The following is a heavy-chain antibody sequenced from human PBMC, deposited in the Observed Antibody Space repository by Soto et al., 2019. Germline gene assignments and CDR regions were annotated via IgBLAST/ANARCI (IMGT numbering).Heavy chain of an antibody. J-gene: IGHJ5*02. Sequence: QVQLVESGGGVVQPGRSLRLSCAASGFTFSSYGMHWVRQAPGKGLEWVAVIWYDGSNKYYADSVKGRFTISRDNSKNTLYLQMKSLRAEDTAVYYCARDESSSLPHAGFDPWGQGTLVTVSS. CDR1: GFTFSSYG. V-gene: IGHV3-33*01. D-gene: IGHD6-13*01. CDR3: ARDESSSLPHAGFDP. CDR2: IWYDGSNK.